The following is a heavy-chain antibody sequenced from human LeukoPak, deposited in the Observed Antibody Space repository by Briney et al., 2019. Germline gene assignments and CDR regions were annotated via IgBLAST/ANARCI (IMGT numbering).Heavy chain of an antibody. D-gene: IGHD6-19*01. J-gene: IGHJ4*02. V-gene: IGHV3-21*01. Sequence: GGSLRLSCAASGFTFSSYSMNWVRQAPGKGLEWVSSISSSSSYIYYADSVKGRFTISRDNAKNSLYLQMNSLRAEDTAVYYCAREVSGWYYFDYWGQGTLVTVSS. CDR3: AREVSGWYYFDY. CDR2: ISSSSSYI. CDR1: GFTFSSYS.